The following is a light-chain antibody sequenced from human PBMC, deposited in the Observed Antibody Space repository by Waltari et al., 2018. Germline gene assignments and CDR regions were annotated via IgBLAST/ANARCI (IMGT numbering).Light chain of an antibody. CDR3: FSYADGRSLV. V-gene: IGLV2-23*01. CDR2: ERT. J-gene: IGLJ2*01. Sequence: QSALTQPASVSGSPGQSITISCTGSSTDLGSSTLVSWYQHHPDKAPKLLIYERTERPSGISHRFSGSKSGNTASLTISTLQAEDEADYYCFSYADGRSLVFGGGTKLTVL. CDR1: STDLGSSTL.